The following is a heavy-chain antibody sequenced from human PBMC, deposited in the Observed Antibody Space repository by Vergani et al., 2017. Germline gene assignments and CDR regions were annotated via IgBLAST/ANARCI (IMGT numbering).Heavy chain of an antibody. Sequence: EVQLVQSGAEVKKPGESLKISCKGSGYSFTSYWIGWVRQMPGKGLEWMGIIYPGDSDTRYSPSFQGQVTISADKSISTAYLQWSSLKASDTAMYYCARQQVASSGYGPPSVHYYYYYGMDVWGQGTTVTVSS. CDR1: GYSFTSYW. D-gene: IGHD3-22*01. CDR2: IYPGDSDT. J-gene: IGHJ6*02. CDR3: ARQQVASSGYGPPSVHYYYYYGMDV. V-gene: IGHV5-51*01.